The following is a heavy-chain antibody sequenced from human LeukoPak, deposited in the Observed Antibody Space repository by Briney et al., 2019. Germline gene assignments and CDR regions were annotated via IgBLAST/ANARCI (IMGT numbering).Heavy chain of an antibody. Sequence: SETLSLTCTVSGGSISSYYWSWIRQPPGKGLEWIAYISDIGSINYNPSLKSRVTISLDTSKNQFSLKLSSVTAADTAVYYCARGSKYSSSSSGEDYWGQGTLVTVSS. CDR2: ISDIGSI. D-gene: IGHD6-6*01. V-gene: IGHV4-59*12. J-gene: IGHJ4*02. CDR3: ARGSKYSSSSSGEDY. CDR1: GGSISSYY.